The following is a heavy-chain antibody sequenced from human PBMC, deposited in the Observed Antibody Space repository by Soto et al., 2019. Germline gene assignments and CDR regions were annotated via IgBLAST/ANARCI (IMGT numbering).Heavy chain of an antibody. J-gene: IGHJ4*02. CDR1: GYSFISHY. CDR3: ARDYLSSKLYLSYFDF. Sequence: ASVKVSCKASGYSFISHYIHWVRQAPGQGLEWMGFINPSGGSATLAQKFQGRVTMTRDTSTTTVYMELSSLRSEDAAVYYCARDYLSSKLYLSYFDFWGQGTRVTVSS. D-gene: IGHD2-2*01. V-gene: IGHV1-46*01. CDR2: INPSGGSA.